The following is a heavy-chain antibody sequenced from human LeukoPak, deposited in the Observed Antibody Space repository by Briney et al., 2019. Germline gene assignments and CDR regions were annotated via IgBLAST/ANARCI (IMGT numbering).Heavy chain of an antibody. D-gene: IGHD2-15*01. CDR3: ARDSVLLGFDP. J-gene: IGHJ5*02. CDR2: IYYSGST. V-gene: IGHV4-39*07. CDR1: GGSISSSSYY. Sequence: SETLSLTCTVSGGSISSSSYYWGWIRQPPGKGLEWIGSIYYSGSTYYNPSLKSRVTISVDTSKNQFSLKLSSVTAADTAVYYCARDSVLLGFDPWGQGTLVTVSS.